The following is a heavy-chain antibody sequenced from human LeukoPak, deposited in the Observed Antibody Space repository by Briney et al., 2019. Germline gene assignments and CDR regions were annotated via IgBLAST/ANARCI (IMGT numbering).Heavy chain of an antibody. D-gene: IGHD2-21*02. V-gene: IGHV1-24*01. J-gene: IGHJ3*02. CDR2: FDPEDGET. Sequence: ASVKVSCKVSGYTLTELSMHWVRQAPGKGREWMGGFDPEDGETIYAQKFQGRVTMTEDTSTDTAYMELSSLRSEDTAVYYCATDQIIKYQTDPKGDAFDIWGQGTMVTVSS. CDR3: ATDQIIKYQTDPKGDAFDI. CDR1: GYTLTELS.